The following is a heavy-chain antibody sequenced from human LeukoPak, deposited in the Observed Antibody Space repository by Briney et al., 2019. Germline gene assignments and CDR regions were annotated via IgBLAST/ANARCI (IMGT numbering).Heavy chain of an antibody. J-gene: IGHJ6*03. V-gene: IGHV1-69*05. CDR2: ITPLFGTA. D-gene: IGHD5-24*01. CDR3: ASGSLGDGYGVGDYYQYMDV. CDR1: GGTFNSYA. Sequence: SVKVSCKASGGTFNSYAISWVRQAPGQGLEWMGGITPLFGTANYAQEFQGRVTFTTDESASTAYMEVSSLRSEDTAVYYCASGSLGDGYGVGDYYQYMDVWGKGTTVTVSS.